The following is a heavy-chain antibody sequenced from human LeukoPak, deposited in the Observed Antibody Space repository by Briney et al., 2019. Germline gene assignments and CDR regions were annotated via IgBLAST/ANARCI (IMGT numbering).Heavy chain of an antibody. Sequence: PGGSLRLSCAASGFTVSSNYMSWVRQAPGKGLEWVSVIYSGGSTYYAGSVKGRFTISRDNSKNTLYLQMNSLRAEDTAVYYCARDNYYDSSGDKTAFDIWGQGTMVTVSS. CDR2: IYSGGST. V-gene: IGHV3-66*01. J-gene: IGHJ3*02. CDR3: ARDNYYDSSGDKTAFDI. D-gene: IGHD3-22*01. CDR1: GFTVSSNY.